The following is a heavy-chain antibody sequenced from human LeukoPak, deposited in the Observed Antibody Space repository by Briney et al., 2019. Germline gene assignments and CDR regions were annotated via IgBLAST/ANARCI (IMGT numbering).Heavy chain of an antibody. CDR3: AREGPMGDIDY. V-gene: IGHV4-61*01. J-gene: IGHJ4*02. D-gene: IGHD3-16*01. CDR2: IYYSGST. Sequence: SETLSLTCTVSGGSLSSGSYYWSWIRQPPGTGLEWIGYIYYSGSTNYNPSLKSRVTISVDTSKNQFSLKLSSVTAADTAVYYCAREGPMGDIDYWGQGTLVTVFS. CDR1: GGSLSSGSYY.